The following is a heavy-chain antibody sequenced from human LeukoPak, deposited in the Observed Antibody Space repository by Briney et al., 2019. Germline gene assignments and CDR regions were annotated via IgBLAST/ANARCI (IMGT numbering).Heavy chain of an antibody. CDR1: GDSVSSNSAA. D-gene: IGHD6-19*01. V-gene: IGHV6-1*01. J-gene: IGHJ4*02. CDR3: AVVSFSGQWLEEDCFDY. Sequence: SQSLSLTCAISGDSVSSNSAAWDRLSQAPSIGLEWLRRTYDRTKWYNDYAVSVKNRITNNPDTSKNQFSLQLNSVKLGDAAVDDWAVVSFSGQWLEEDCFDYWGQGTLVTVSS. CDR2: TYDRTKWYN.